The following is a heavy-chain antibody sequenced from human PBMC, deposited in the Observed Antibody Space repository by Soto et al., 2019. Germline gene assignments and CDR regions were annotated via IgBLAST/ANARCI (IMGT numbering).Heavy chain of an antibody. CDR1: GFSFRNYG. J-gene: IGHJ4*02. CDR2: IWFDGSNT. CDR3: ARDRGYGSWGADY. V-gene: IGHV3-33*01. Sequence: QVRLVESGGGVVQPGRSLRLSCAASGFSFRNYGMHWVRQAPGKGLEWVAVIWFDGSNTYYGDSVKGRFTISRDNSMNTLYLQMNSLRVDDTAVYLCARDRGYGSWGADYWGQGTLVSVSS. D-gene: IGHD3-10*01.